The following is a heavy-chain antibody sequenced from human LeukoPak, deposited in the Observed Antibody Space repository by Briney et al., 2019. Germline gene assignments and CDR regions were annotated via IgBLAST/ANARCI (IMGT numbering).Heavy chain of an antibody. CDR3: AREELAPNYYGLDV. J-gene: IGHJ6*02. CDR1: GFTVSSNY. V-gene: IGHV3-66*01. D-gene: IGHD1-7*01. Sequence: PGGSLRLSCAASGFTVSSNYMSWVRQAPGRGLEWVSVIYSGGSTYYADSAKGRFTISRENSKNTLYLQMNSLRAEDTAVYYCAREELAPNYYGLDVWGQGTTVTVSS. CDR2: IYSGGST.